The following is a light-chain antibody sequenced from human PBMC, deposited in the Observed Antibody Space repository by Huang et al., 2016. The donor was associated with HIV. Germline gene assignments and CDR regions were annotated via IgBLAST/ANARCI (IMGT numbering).Light chain of an antibody. J-gene: IGKJ2*01. V-gene: IGKV1-39*01. CDR2: GAS. Sequence: DIQMTQFPTSLSASVEDRVTITCRAGPAIDKYLNWYQQKSGRAPRLLIYGASKLQSGVPSRFSGRASGTHFSLTINSLQPDDSASYSCQQSYRTPRTFGQGTNLEI. CDR1: PAIDKY. CDR3: QQSYRTPRT.